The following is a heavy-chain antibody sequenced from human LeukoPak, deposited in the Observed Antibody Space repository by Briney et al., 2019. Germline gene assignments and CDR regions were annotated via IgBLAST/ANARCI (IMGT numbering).Heavy chain of an antibody. CDR3: ARDDDTTGRYSRFDY. CDR1: GFTFSHYG. Sequence: GGSLILSYAASGFTFSHYGMHWVRQAPGKGLEWVAVMWSDGTKKYYADSVKGRFTVSRDTSKHTLYLQMSSLRAEDTAVYFCARDDDTTGRYSRFDYWGQGTLVTVSS. J-gene: IGHJ4*02. D-gene: IGHD3-22*01. CDR2: MWSDGTKK. V-gene: IGHV3-33*01.